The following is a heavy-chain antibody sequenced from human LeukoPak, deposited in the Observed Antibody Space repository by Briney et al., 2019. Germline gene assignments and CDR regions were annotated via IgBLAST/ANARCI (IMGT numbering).Heavy chain of an antibody. J-gene: IGHJ4*02. CDR3: SRSQFDY. CDR1: GFPFSSYW. CDR2: ISGDGTIT. V-gene: IGHV3-74*03. Sequence: GGSLRLSCEPSGFPFSSYWMLWVRQAPGKGLVWVSRISGDGTITTYADFVKGRFTISRDNTKDILYLQMNSLKVEDTAIYYCSRSQFDYWGQGVLVTVSS.